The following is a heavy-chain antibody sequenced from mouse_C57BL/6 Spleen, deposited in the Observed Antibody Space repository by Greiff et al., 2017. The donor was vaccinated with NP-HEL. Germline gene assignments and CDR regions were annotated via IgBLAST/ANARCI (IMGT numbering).Heavy chain of an antibody. Sequence: QVQLQQPGAELVRPGTSVKLSYKASGYTFTSYWLDWVKQRPGQGLEWIGNIYPSDSETHYNQKFKDKATLTVDKSSSTAYMQLSSLTSEDSAVYYCARLGGNYEDFDYWGQGTTLTVSS. CDR3: ARLGGNYEDFDY. V-gene: IGHV1-61*01. CDR1: GYTFTSYW. CDR2: IYPSDSET. J-gene: IGHJ2*01. D-gene: IGHD2-1*01.